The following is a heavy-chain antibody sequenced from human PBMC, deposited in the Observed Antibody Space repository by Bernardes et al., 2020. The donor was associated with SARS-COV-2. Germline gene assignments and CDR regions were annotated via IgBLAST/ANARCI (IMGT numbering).Heavy chain of an antibody. CDR3: AKANYDFWSGYGGLYYFHY. J-gene: IGHJ4*02. Sequence: GGSLRLSCAASGFTFSSYGLHWVRQAPGKGLEWVAVISYDGSYKYYADSVKGRFTISRDNSKNTLYLQMNSLRAEDTAVYYCAKANYDFWSGYGGLYYFHYWGQGTLVTVSS. D-gene: IGHD3-3*01. V-gene: IGHV3-30*18. CDR1: GFTFSSYG. CDR2: ISYDGSYK.